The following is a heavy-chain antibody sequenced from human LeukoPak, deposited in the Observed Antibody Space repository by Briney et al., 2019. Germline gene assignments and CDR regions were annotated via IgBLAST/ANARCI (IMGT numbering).Heavy chain of an antibody. J-gene: IGHJ5*02. CDR2: FDPEDGET. Sequence: SSVKVSCKVSGYTLTELSMHWVRQAPGKGLEWVGGFDPEDGETIYAQKFQGRVTMTEDTSTDTAYMELRSLRSEDTAVYYCATKGTAHKYYYDSSGPSLNWFDPWGQGTLVTVSS. V-gene: IGHV1-24*01. CDR1: GYTLTELS. D-gene: IGHD3-22*01. CDR3: ATKGTAHKYYYDSSGPSLNWFDP.